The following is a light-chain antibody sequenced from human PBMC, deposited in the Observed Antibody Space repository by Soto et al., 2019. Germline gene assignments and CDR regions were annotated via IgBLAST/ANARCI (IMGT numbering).Light chain of an antibody. J-gene: IGKJ4*02. Sequence: ELGMMKSTATLSVSPGERVTLSCRASQSVSINLAWYQQRPGQAPRLLIYHASTRATGGPTRLNGRGSGKECTGNMCRLEPDDSALYLGLQYGRPPLFGGGTKVDIK. V-gene: IGKV3D-15*02. CDR1: QSVSIN. CDR3: LQYGRPPL. CDR2: HAS.